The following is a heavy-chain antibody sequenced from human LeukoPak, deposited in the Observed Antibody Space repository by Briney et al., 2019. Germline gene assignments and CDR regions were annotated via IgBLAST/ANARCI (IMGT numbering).Heavy chain of an antibody. D-gene: IGHD5-24*01. CDR2: LYSGGST. Sequence: PGGSLRLSCAASGFTVSSNYMTWVRQAPGKGLEWVSVLYSGGSTYYADSVKGRFTISRDNSKNTLYLQMNSLRAEDTAVYYCTREKERHFDSWGQGTLSPSPQ. J-gene: IGHJ4*02. CDR1: GFTVSSNY. CDR3: TREKERHFDS. V-gene: IGHV3-53*05.